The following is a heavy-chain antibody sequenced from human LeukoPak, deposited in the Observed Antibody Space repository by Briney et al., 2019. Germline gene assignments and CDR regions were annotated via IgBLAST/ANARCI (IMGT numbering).Heavy chain of an antibody. CDR1: GYTLTELS. Sequence: GASVKVSCKVSGYTLTELSMHWVRQAPGKGLEWMGGFDPEDGETIYAQKFQGRVTMTEDTSTDTAYMELSSLRSEDTAVYYCATVTIVATIKGREGAFDIWGQGTMVTVSS. D-gene: IGHD5-12*01. V-gene: IGHV1-24*01. CDR2: FDPEDGET. J-gene: IGHJ3*02. CDR3: ATVTIVATIKGREGAFDI.